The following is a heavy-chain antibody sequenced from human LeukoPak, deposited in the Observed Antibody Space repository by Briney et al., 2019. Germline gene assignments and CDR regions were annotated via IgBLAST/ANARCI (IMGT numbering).Heavy chain of an antibody. D-gene: IGHD6-19*01. CDR1: GFTFSSYA. CDR2: ISGGGGST. J-gene: IGHJ5*02. Sequence: RGSLCLSCAASGFTFSSYAMSWVRQAPGKGLEWVSAISGGGGSTYYAHSMRGRITLSRDNSKNTLYLQMNSLRADDTAVYYCAKEIAVAGSINWLDVWGQGTMVTVSS. CDR3: AKEIAVAGSINWLDV. V-gene: IGHV3-23*01.